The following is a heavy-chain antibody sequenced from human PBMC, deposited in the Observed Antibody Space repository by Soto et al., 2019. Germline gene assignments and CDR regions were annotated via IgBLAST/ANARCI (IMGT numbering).Heavy chain of an antibody. D-gene: IGHD3-3*01. CDR3: ARAFFYDFWSGYGYYYYGMDV. Sequence: SETLSLTCTVSGGSISSYYWSWIRQPPGKGLEWIGYIYYSGSTNYNPSLKSRVTISVDTSKNQFSLKLSSVTAADTAVYYCARAFFYDFWSGYGYYYYGMDVWGQGTTVTVSS. J-gene: IGHJ6*02. CDR2: IYYSGST. V-gene: IGHV4-59*01. CDR1: GGSISSYY.